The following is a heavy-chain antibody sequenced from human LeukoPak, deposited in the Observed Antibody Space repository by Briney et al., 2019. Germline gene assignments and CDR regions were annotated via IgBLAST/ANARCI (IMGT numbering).Heavy chain of an antibody. J-gene: IGHJ4*01. D-gene: IGHD1-14*01. CDR2: ISPTGSTT. CDR1: GFSFSGHW. CDR3: ARGPNTNRSGLDF. Sequence: PGGSLRLSCTASGFSFSGHWMHWARQLPGKGLVWVSRISPTGSTTSYADSVKGRFTVSRDNAKNTLYLQVNNPRAEDPAVSYCARGPNTNRSGLDFWGQGTLLTVS. V-gene: IGHV3-74*01.